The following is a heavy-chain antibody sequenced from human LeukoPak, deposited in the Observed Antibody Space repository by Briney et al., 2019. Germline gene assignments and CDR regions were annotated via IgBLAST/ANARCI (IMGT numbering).Heavy chain of an antibody. Sequence: ASVKVSCKASGYTFTNYDINWVRQAPGQGPEWMGWLNPNSGNVGYAQSFQGRATMTRNTSISTAYMELSSLTSQDTAVYYCARAWSNSRLKTGYFQLWGQGTRVTVSS. CDR2: LNPNSGNV. V-gene: IGHV1-8*01. J-gene: IGHJ1*01. CDR3: ARAWSNSRLKTGYFQL. D-gene: IGHD1/OR15-1a*01. CDR1: GYTFTNYD.